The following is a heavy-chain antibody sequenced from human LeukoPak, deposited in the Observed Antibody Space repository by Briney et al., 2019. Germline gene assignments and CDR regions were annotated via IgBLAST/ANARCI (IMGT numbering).Heavy chain of an antibody. CDR1: GGSFSGYY. V-gene: IGHV4-34*01. CDR3: ARRLGRKFGERFYYYHYMDV. J-gene: IGHJ6*03. Sequence: PSETLSLTCAVYGGSFSGYYWSWIRQPPGKGLEWIGEMNHSGSTNYNPSLKSRVTISVDTSKDQFSLKLSSVTAADTAVYYCARRLGRKFGERFYYYHYMDVWGKGTTVTISS. D-gene: IGHD3-10*01. CDR2: MNHSGST.